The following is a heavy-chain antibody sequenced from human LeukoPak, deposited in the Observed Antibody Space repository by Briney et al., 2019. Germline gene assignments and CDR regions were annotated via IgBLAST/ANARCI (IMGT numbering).Heavy chain of an antibody. V-gene: IGHV4-34*01. J-gene: IGHJ6*03. CDR1: GGSFSGYY. CDR2: INHSGST. D-gene: IGHD3-9*01. CDR3: ARLPKVAQYFDDYMDV. Sequence: SETLSLTCAVYGGSFSGYYWSWIRQPPGKGLEWIGKINHSGSTNYNPSLKSRVTISVDTSKNQFSLKLSSVTAADTAVYYCARLPKVAQYFDDYMDVWGKGTTVTISS.